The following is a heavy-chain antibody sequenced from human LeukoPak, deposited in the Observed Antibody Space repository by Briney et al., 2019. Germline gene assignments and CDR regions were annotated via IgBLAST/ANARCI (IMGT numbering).Heavy chain of an antibody. CDR3: TRDLTGTTWSENDY. V-gene: IGHV3-53*01. CDR1: GLSVRGSY. D-gene: IGHD6-13*01. CDR2: IYSGDRT. Sequence: PGGSLRLSCVASGLSVRGSYMSWVRQAPGKGLEWVSVIYSGDRTYYADSVKGRFTISRDTSKNTLYLQMNNLGADDTAMYYCTRDLTGTTWSENDYWGQGTLVTISS. J-gene: IGHJ4*02.